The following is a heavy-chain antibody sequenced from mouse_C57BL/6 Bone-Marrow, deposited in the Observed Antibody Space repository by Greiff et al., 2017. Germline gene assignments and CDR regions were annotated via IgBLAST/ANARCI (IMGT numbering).Heavy chain of an antibody. CDR3: ARRAGGSSYFDY. D-gene: IGHD1-1*01. J-gene: IGHJ2*01. CDR2: IYWADDK. V-gene: IGHV8-12*01. CDR1: GFSLSTSGMG. Sequence: QVTLKESGPGLLQSSQTLSLTCSFSGFSLSTSGMGVSWIRQPSGKGLEWLAHIYWADDKRYNPSLKSRLTISKDTSRHQVFLKITSVDTADTATYDCARRAGGSSYFDYWGQGTTLTVSA.